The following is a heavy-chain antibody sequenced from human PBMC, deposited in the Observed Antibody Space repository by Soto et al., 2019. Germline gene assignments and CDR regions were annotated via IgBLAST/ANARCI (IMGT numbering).Heavy chain of an antibody. CDR1: GYSFTSYW. J-gene: IGHJ6*02. V-gene: IGHV5-51*01. Sequence: HXEFLKISFKGSGYSFTSYWIGWVRQIPGKGLEWMGIIYPGDSDTRYSPSFQGQVTISADKSISTAYLQWSSLKASDTAMYYCARAIGYCSGGSCYTPDYYYYGMDVWGQGTTVTVSS. D-gene: IGHD2-15*01. CDR2: IYPGDSDT. CDR3: ARAIGYCSGGSCYTPDYYYYGMDV.